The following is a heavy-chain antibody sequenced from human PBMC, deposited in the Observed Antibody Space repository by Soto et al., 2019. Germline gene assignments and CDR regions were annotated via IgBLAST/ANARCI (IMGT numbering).Heavy chain of an antibody. D-gene: IGHD4-17*01. CDR1: GGSVSSGGYY. J-gene: IGHJ4*02. V-gene: IGHV4-31*03. Sequence: QVQLQESGPGLVKPSQTLSLTCTVSGGSVSSGGYYWSWIRQHPGKGLEWIGYIYHSGNTYLNPSLKTRVTISVDTSKNQFSLKLSSVTAADTAVYYCARVPRNGKNDDYSRYLDYLGQGTLVSVSS. CDR3: ARVPRNGKNDDYSRYLDY. CDR2: IYHSGNT.